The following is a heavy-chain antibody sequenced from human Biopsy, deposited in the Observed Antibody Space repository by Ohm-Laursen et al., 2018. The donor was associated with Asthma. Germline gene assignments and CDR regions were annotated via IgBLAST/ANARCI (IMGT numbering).Heavy chain of an antibody. J-gene: IGHJ6*02. V-gene: IGHV3-11*01. CDR2: IRSYGSNN. D-gene: IGHD6-25*01. Sequence: SLRLSCSASGFTFSDYYMKWMRQAPGKGLEWVAAIRSYGSNNYPADSVKGRFTISRDNAQKSLFLQMGSLRAEDTAIYYCARVFESSEWGPFYHFGLDVWGQGTTVAVSS. CDR1: GFTFSDYY. CDR3: ARVFESSEWGPFYHFGLDV.